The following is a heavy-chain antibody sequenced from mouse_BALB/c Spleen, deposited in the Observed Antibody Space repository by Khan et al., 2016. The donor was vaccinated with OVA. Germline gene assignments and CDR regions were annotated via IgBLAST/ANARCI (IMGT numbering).Heavy chain of an antibody. Sequence: EVQLQQSGPELMKPGASVKISCKASGYSFTTYYIHWVIQSHGKSLEWIGFIDPFSGGTTYNQKFKGKATLTADKSSSPAYIHLSNQTSEDSAVNYCTRHGYVAWFTYWGQGTLGTVSA. CDR2: IDPFSGGT. CDR3: TRHGYVAWFTY. V-gene: IGHV1S135*01. D-gene: IGHD2-2*01. J-gene: IGHJ3*01. CDR1: GYSFTTYY.